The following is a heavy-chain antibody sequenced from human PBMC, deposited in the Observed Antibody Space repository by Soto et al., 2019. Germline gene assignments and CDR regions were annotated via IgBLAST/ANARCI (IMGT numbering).Heavy chain of an antibody. V-gene: IGHV1-46*01. Sequence: ASVKLSCQASGYTFTRDYMNWVRQAPGQGLEWMGIINPTGGATTYAQKFQGRVTMTRDTSTSTVYMALSSLSSDDTAMYYCARGEAIASYGMDVWGQGTTVTVSS. CDR3: ARGEAIASYGMDV. J-gene: IGHJ6*02. CDR1: GYTFTRDY. CDR2: INPTGGAT.